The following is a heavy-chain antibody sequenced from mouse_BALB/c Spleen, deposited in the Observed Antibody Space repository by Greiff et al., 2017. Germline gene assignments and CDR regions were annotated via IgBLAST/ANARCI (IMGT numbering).Heavy chain of an antibody. Sequence: EVHLVESGPGLVKPSQSLSLTCTVTGYSITSDYAWNWIRQFPGNKLEWMGYISYSGSTSYNPSLKSRISITRDTSKNQFFLQLNSVTTEDTATYYCARFNDSYYDAMDYWGQGTSVTVSS. V-gene: IGHV3-2*02. J-gene: IGHJ4*01. CDR2: ISYSGST. CDR1: GYSITSDYA. D-gene: IGHD2-3*01. CDR3: ARFNDSYYDAMDY.